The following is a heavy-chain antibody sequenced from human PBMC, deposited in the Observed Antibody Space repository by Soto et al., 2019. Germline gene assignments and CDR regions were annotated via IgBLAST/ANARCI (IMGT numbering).Heavy chain of an antibody. J-gene: IGHJ5*01. Sequence: QLQLQESGPGLVKPSETLSLTCTVSGVSTCNSRYYWGWVRQPPAKGLEWIGTSYYSGSTSYNPSSTRRVTISGDTSKNQFSLKLSSVTAADTALYFGVRALDLRTSWFDYCGQGILVIVS. CDR2: SYYSGST. CDR1: GVSTCNSRYY. V-gene: IGHV4-39*01. D-gene: IGHD1-1*01. CDR3: VRALDLRTSWFDY.